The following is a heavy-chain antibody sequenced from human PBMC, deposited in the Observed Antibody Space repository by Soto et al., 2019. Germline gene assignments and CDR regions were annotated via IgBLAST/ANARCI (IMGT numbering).Heavy chain of an antibody. J-gene: IGHJ6*02. V-gene: IGHV3-30*18. CDR1: GFTFSTYG. CDR2: ISYDGTNK. CDR3: AKDLQSYGDYDYYCSGMDV. D-gene: IGHD4-17*01. Sequence: QVQLVESGGGEVQPGRSLTISCAASGFTFSTYGMHWVRQTPGKGLEWVAVISYDGTNKFYSDSVTGRFTISRDNFKITLTMQMNSLRADDTAVYSCAKDLQSYGDYDYYCSGMDVWGLGTRVTASS.